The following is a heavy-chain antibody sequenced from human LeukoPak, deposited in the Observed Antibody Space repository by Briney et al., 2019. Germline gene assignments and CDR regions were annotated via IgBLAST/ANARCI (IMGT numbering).Heavy chain of an antibody. CDR2: IGTAGDT. D-gene: IGHD1-26*01. V-gene: IGHV3-13*01. CDR1: GFTFSSYD. Sequence: PGGSLRLSCAASGFTFSSYDMHWVRRATGKGLEWVSAIGTAGDTYYPGSVKGRFTISRENAKNSLYLQMNSLRAGDTAVYYCARDLGNNWFDPWGQGTLVTVSS. J-gene: IGHJ5*02. CDR3: ARDLGNNWFDP.